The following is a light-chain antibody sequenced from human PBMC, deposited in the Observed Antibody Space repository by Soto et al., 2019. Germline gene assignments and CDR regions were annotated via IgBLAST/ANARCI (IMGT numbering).Light chain of an antibody. CDR2: GAS. CDR1: QSVSSN. V-gene: IGKV3-15*01. Sequence: EIVMTQSPATLSVSPGERATLSCRASQSVSSNLAWYQQKPGQAPRLLIYGASTRATGIPARFSGSGSGTEFTLTISSLQSEDFTVYYCQRYNNCPRTFGQGTRLEIK. CDR3: QRYNNCPRT. J-gene: IGKJ2*01.